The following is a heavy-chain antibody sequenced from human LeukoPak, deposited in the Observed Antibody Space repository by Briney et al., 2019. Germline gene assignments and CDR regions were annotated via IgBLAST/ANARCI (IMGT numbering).Heavy chain of an antibody. D-gene: IGHD5-24*01. CDR1: GGSISSSSYY. CDR2: IYYSGST. V-gene: IGHV4-39*01. J-gene: IGHJ4*02. CDR3: ARTEMATITAPDY. Sequence: SETLSLTCTVSGGSISSSSYYWGWIRQPPGKGLECIVSIYYSGSTYYNPSLKSPVTISVDTPKNQFSLKLSSETAADKPVNYCARTEMATITAPDYSGQKTQVTVSS.